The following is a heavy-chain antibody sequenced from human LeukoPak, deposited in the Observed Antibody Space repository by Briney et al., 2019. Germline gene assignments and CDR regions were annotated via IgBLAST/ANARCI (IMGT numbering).Heavy chain of an antibody. Sequence: GGSLRLSCAASGFTCSDYYMSWIRQAPGKGLEWVSCISSSGSTIYYADSVKGRFTISRDNAKNSLYLQMNSLRAEDTAVYYCARRYSSSFAFDPWGQGTLVSVSS. J-gene: IGHJ5*02. CDR2: ISSSGSTI. V-gene: IGHV3-11*01. CDR1: GFTCSDYY. CDR3: ARRYSSSFAFDP. D-gene: IGHD6-13*01.